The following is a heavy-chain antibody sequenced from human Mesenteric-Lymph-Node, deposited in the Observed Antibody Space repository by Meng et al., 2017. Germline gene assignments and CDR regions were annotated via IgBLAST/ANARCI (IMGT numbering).Heavy chain of an antibody. J-gene: IGHJ4*02. D-gene: IGHD6-13*01. CDR1: SFTFIDAW. V-gene: IGHV3-15*01. Sequence: GESLKISCAASSFTFIDAWMSWVRQAPGKGLEWVGRIKSKTDGGTTDYAAPVKGRFTISRDVSKNMLYLQMNSLKTEDTAVYYCTTDAAAAGRGVDYWGQGTLVTVSS. CDR2: IKSKTDGGTT. CDR3: TTDAAAAGRGVDY.